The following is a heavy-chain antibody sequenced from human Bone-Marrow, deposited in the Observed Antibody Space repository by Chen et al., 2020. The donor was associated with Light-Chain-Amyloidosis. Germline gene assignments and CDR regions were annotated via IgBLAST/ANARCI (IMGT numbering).Heavy chain of an antibody. V-gene: IGHV3-48*02. CDR3: ARARGADY. Sequence: EVQLVESGGGLVQPGGSLRPSSAASGFTFSGYSMSWVRRAPGKGLEWVSYISTSSSINYADSVKGRFTISRDNAKNSLYLQMNSLRDEDTTVYYCARARGADYWGQGTLVTVSS. D-gene: IGHD3-16*01. J-gene: IGHJ4*02. CDR1: GFTFSGYS. CDR2: ISTSSSI.